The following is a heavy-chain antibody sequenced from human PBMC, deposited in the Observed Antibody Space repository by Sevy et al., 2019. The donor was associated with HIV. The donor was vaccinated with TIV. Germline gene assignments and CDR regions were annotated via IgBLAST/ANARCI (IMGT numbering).Heavy chain of an antibody. Sequence: GGSLRLSCAASGFTFSDYYMSWIRQAPGKGLEWVSYISNRGTIYYADSVKGRFTISRDNAKNSLYLQMNSLRAEDTAVYYCANDILEAGLHFDYWGQGTLVTVSS. D-gene: IGHD3-9*01. CDR2: ISNRGTI. V-gene: IGHV3-11*01. J-gene: IGHJ4*02. CDR1: GFTFSDYY. CDR3: ANDILEAGLHFDY.